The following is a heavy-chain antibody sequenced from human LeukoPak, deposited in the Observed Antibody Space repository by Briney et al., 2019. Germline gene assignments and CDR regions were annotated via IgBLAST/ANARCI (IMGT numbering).Heavy chain of an antibody. D-gene: IGHD1-1*01. CDR2: INPSGGST. V-gene: IGHV1-46*01. J-gene: IGHJ4*02. CDR3: AKDREPDGRWNFDF. Sequence: ASVEDSCKASGYTFTSYYMHWVRQAPGQGLEWMGIINPSGGSTSYAQKFQGRVTMTRDTSTSTVYMELSSLRAEDTAVYYCAKDREPDGRWNFDFWGQGILVTVSS. CDR1: GYTFTSYY.